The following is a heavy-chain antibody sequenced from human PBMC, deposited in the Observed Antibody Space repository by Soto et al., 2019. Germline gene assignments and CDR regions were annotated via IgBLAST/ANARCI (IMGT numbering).Heavy chain of an antibody. CDR2: INASYGNT. D-gene: IGHD1-1*01. CDR3: ARDNGDGTFDF. V-gene: IGHV1-3*01. Sequence: GGSVEVVFGASVYPFSSNAMHLVRQAHGQRLEWMGWINASYGNTKSSQKFQDRVTISRDTSGSTAYMELTSLRSEDTAVYYCARDNGDGTFDFWGQGTLVTVPS. CDR1: VYPFSSNA. J-gene: IGHJ4*02.